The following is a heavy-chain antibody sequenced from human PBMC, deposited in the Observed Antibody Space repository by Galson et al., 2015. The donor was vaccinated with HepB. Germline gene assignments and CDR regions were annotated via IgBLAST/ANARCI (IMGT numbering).Heavy chain of an antibody. CDR2: IYPGDSDT. CDR3: ARLGGSLKKNYYYYGMDV. Sequence: QSGAEVKKPGESLKISCKGSGYSFTSYWIGWVRQMPGKGLEWMGIIYPGDSDTRYSPSFQGQVTISADKSISTAYLQWSSLKASDTAMYYCARLGGSLKKNYYYYGMDVWGQGTTVTVSS. V-gene: IGHV5-51*03. CDR1: GYSFTSYW. D-gene: IGHD1-26*01. J-gene: IGHJ6*02.